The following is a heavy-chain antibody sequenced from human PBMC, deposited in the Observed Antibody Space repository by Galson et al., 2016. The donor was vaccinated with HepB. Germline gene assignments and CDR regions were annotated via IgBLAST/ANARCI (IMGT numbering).Heavy chain of an antibody. Sequence: ETLSLTCAVSGASISSNSYWSWVRQPPGKGLEWIGEVYHDGSSNYYPSPKIRVTISVDKSKNQFSLKLTSVTAADTDVYYCARKPPPVAYYGMDVWGQGTTGIVSS. CDR2: VYHDGSS. CDR3: ARKPPPVAYYGMDV. V-gene: IGHV4-4*02. D-gene: IGHD3-16*01. J-gene: IGHJ6*02. CDR1: GASISSNSY.